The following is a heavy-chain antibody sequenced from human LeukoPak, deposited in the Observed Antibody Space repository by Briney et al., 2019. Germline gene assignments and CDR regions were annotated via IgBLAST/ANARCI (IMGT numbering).Heavy chain of an antibody. V-gene: IGHV3-23*01. J-gene: IGHJ4*02. CDR2: ISGSGGST. CDR1: GFTFSSYA. Sequence: QPGGSLRLSCAASGFTFSSYAMSWVRQAPGKGLEWVSAISGSGGSTYYADSVKGRFTISRDNSKNTPYLQMNSLRAEDTAVYYCAKDRVGSGDGYFDCWGQGTLVTVSS. D-gene: IGHD5-24*01. CDR3: AKDRVGSGDGYFDC.